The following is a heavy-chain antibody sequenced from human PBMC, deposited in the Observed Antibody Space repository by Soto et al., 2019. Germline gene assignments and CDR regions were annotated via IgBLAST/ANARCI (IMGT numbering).Heavy chain of an antibody. V-gene: IGHV3-33*06. Sequence: GGSLRLSCAVSGFIFSSHGMHWSRQAPGKGLEWVAVIWNDGSNKYYADSVKGRFTISRDNSKNTVYLQMNSLRVEDTAVYYCVKDHCGGDCYSEPYFDFWGRGSQVTVSS. D-gene: IGHD2-21*02. J-gene: IGHJ4*02. CDR2: IWNDGSNK. CDR1: GFIFSSHG. CDR3: VKDHCGGDCYSEPYFDF.